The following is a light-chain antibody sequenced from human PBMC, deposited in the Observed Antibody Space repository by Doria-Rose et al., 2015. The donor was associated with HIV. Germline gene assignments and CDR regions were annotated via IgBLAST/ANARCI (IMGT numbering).Light chain of an antibody. CDR3: QQFDSFPRT. V-gene: IGKV1-9*01. J-gene: IGKJ1*01. CDR2: GAS. Sequence: DIRLTQSPSFLSASVGVRVTITCRASLGISRYLAWYQQKPGKAPTLLIFGASTMQSGVPSRFSGSGSGTEFTLTISSLQPEDFATYYCQQFDSFPRTFGQGTKVELK. CDR1: LGISRY.